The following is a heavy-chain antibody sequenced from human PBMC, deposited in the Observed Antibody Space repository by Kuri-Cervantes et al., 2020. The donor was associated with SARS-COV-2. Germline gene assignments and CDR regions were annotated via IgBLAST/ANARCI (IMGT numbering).Heavy chain of an antibody. CDR3: ARDSPTWIHTFDY. D-gene: IGHD5-18*01. V-gene: IGHV3-48*02. CDR2: TSSSSTI. Sequence: GESLRLSCAASGFTFSSYSMNWVRQAPGKGLEWVSYTSSSSTIYYADSVKGRFTISRDNAKNSLYLQMNSLRDEDTAVYYCARDSPTWIHTFDYWGQGTLVTVSS. CDR1: GFTFSSYS. J-gene: IGHJ4*02.